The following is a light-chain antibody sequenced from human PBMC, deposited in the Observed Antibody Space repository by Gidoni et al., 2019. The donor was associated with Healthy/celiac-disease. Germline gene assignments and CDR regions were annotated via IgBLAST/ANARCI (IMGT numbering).Light chain of an antibody. CDR2: SNN. Sequence: QSVLTQPPSASGTPGQRVTISCSGSSSNIGSNTVNWYRQLPGTPPKLLTYSNNQRPAGVPDRFSGSKSGTSASLAISGLQSEDEADYYCAAWDDSLNVVFGGGTKLTVL. CDR1: SSNIGSNT. J-gene: IGLJ2*01. CDR3: AAWDDSLNVV. V-gene: IGLV1-44*01.